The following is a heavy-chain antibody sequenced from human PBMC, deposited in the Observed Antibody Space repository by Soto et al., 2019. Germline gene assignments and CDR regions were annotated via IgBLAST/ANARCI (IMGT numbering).Heavy chain of an antibody. CDR1: GFTFSSYA. V-gene: IGHV3-23*01. CDR3: AKDWLAVRGEPPTD. Sequence: EVQLLESGGGLVQPGGSLRLSCAASGFTFSSYAMSWVRQAPGKGLEWVSAISGSGGSTYYADSVKGRFTISRDNSKNTLYLQMNSLRAEGTAVYYCAKDWLAVRGEPPTDWGQGTLVTVSS. D-gene: IGHD3-10*01. J-gene: IGHJ4*02. CDR2: ISGSGGST.